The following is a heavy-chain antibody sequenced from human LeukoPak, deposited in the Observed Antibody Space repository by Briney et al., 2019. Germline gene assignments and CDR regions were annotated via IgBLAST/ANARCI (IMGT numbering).Heavy chain of an antibody. D-gene: IGHD3-22*01. Sequence: GGSLRLSCAASGFTFSSYAMSWVRQAPGKGLEWVSGISWNSGSIGYADSVKGRFTISRDNAKNSLYLQMNSLRAEDTALYYCAKDKGYYYDSSGPLAFDIWGQGTMVTVSS. CDR2: ISWNSGSI. CDR3: AKDKGYYYDSSGPLAFDI. J-gene: IGHJ3*02. CDR1: GFTFSSYA. V-gene: IGHV3-9*01.